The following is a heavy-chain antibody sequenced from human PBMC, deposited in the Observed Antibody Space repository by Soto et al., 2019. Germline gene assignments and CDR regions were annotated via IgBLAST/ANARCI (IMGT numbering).Heavy chain of an antibody. J-gene: IGHJ4*02. D-gene: IGHD2-2*02. Sequence: SDTLSLTCTIAGPSITTSDDYWGWLRQPPGKGLQWVGNIYYNGITYYSPSLTSRVTISVDTSKTQFSLTLSSVTAAETAVYYCARGYCSSTNCHTFDYWGQG. V-gene: IGHV4-39*01. CDR3: ARGYCSSTNCHTFDY. CDR2: IYYNGIT. CDR1: GPSITTSDDY.